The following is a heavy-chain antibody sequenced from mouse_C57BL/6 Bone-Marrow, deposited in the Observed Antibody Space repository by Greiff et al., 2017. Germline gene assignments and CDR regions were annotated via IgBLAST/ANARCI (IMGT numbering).Heavy chain of an antibody. J-gene: IGHJ2*01. CDR2: IDPEIGDT. V-gene: IGHV14-4*01. CDR1: GFNIKDDY. CDR3: SPFEGNSFDF. Sequence: EVQLQQSGAELVRPGASVKLSCTASGFNIKDDYIHWVKQRPEQGLAWIGWIDPEIGDTEYASKFQGKATITSDTSSNTAYLQLSSLTSEDTAVYYCSPFEGNSFDFWGQGTPLTVAS.